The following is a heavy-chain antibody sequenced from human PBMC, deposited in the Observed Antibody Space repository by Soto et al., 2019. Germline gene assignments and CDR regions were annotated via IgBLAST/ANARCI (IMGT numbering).Heavy chain of an antibody. D-gene: IGHD1-26*01. V-gene: IGHV1-46*03. J-gene: IGHJ4*02. CDR1: GYTFTSYY. Sequence: GASVKVSCKASGYTFTSYYMHWVRQAPGQGLEWMGIINPSDGSTSCAQKFQGRVTMTRDTSTSTVYMELSSLRSEDTAVYYCARDSLGNEYYFDYWGQGTLVTVSS. CDR2: INPSDGST. CDR3: ARDSLGNEYYFDY.